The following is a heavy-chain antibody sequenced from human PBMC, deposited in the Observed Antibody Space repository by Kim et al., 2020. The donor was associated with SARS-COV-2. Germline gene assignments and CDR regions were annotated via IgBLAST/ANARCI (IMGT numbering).Heavy chain of an antibody. V-gene: IGHV3-49*04. J-gene: IGHJ1*01. CDR2: IRRNTNGGAS. D-gene: IGHD3-16*01. Sequence: GGSLRLSCTTSGFTFGDYAMTWVRQAPGKGLDWVGIIRRNTNGGASEYAVSVQGRFTIASADYTGIAYLHIRRLKNAATAEYSCTLRASVCWSLFCGQG. CDR3: TLRASVCWSLF. CDR1: GFTFGDYA.